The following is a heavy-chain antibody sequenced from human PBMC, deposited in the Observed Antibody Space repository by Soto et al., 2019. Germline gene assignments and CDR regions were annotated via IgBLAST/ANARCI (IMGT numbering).Heavy chain of an antibody. V-gene: IGHV1-18*01. Sequence: GASVKVSCKASGYTFTSYGISWVRQAPGQGLEWMGWISAYNGNTNYAQKLQGRVTMTTDTSTSTAYMELRSLRSDDTAVYYCARLLDVWTTPHYYYYYYMDVWGNGTLVTVSS. CDR2: ISAYNGNT. CDR1: GYTFTSYG. J-gene: IGHJ6*03. CDR3: ARLLDVWTTPHYYYYYYMDV. D-gene: IGHD3-16*01.